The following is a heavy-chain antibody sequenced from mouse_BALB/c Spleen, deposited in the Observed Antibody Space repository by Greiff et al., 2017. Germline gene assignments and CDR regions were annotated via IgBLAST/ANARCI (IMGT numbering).Heavy chain of an antibody. D-gene: IGHD1-2*01. J-gene: IGHJ3*01. CDR1: GYTFTSYT. Sequence: QVQLQQSAAELARPGASVKMSCKASGYTFTSYTMHWVKQRPGQGLEWIGYINPSSGYTEYNQKFKDKTTLTADKSSSTAYMQLSSLTSEDSAVYYCARDYYGYEFAYWGQGTLVTVSA. CDR3: ARDYYGYEFAY. CDR2: INPSSGYT. V-gene: IGHV1-4*02.